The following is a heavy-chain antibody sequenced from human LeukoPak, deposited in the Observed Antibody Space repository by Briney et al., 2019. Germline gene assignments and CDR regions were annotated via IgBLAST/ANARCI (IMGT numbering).Heavy chain of an antibody. V-gene: IGHV3-74*01. CDR1: GFTFSSYW. D-gene: IGHD5-18*01. J-gene: IGHJ4*02. CDR2: INSDGSST. Sequence: GGSLRLSCVASGFTFSSYWMHWVRQAPGKGLVWVSHINSDGSSTTYADSVKGRFTISRDNAKNTLYLQMNSLRAEDTAVYYCARARGNTYGYFEYWGQGTLVTVSS. CDR3: ARARGNTYGYFEY.